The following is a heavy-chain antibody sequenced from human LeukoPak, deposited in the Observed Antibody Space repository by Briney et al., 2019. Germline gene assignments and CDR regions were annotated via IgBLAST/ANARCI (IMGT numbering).Heavy chain of an antibody. D-gene: IGHD6-19*01. J-gene: IGHJ4*02. V-gene: IGHV3-23*01. CDR1: GFTFSSYA. CDR2: ISGSGGST. CDR3: AKDQAVAGTVHFDY. Sequence: GGSLRLSCAASGFTFSSYAMSWVRQAPGKGLEWVSAISGSGGSTYYADSVKGRLTISRDNSKNTLYLQMNSLRAEDTAVYYCAKDQAVAGTVHFDYWGQGTLVTVSS.